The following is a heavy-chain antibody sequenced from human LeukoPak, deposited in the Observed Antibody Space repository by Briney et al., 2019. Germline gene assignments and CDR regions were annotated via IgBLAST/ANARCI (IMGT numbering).Heavy chain of an antibody. D-gene: IGHD3-22*01. CDR3: ATDRYYDSSGYRDY. J-gene: IGHJ4*02. CDR2: MNPNSGNT. CDR1: GYTFTSYD. Sequence: ASVKVSCKASGYTFTSYDINWVRQATGQGLEWMGWMNPNSGNTGYAQKFQGRVTMTEDTSTDTAYMELSSLRSEDTAVYYCATDRYYDSSGYRDYWGQGTLVTVSS. V-gene: IGHV1-8*01.